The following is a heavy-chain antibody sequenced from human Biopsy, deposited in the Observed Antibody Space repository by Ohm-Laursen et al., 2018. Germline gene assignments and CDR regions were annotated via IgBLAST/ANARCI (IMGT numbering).Heavy chain of an antibody. CDR3: VRGYSSSWSGYLDL. V-gene: IGHV3-9*01. J-gene: IGHJ5*02. CDR1: GFTFDDYA. Sequence: SLRLSCAASGFTFDDYAMHWVRQAPGKGLEWVSGISWHSGSRGYADSVKGRFTISRDNAKNSLFLQMNSLTTEDTALYYCVRGYSSSWSGYLDLWGQGTLVTVSS. CDR2: ISWHSGSR. D-gene: IGHD3-3*01.